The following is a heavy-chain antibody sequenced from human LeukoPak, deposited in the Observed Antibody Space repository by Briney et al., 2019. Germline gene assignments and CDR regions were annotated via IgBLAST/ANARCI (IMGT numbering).Heavy chain of an antibody. CDR3: ARVPKYFDL. V-gene: IGHV4-34*01. J-gene: IGHJ2*01. Sequence: SETLSLTCAVYSGPFSGFYWTWIRQPPGTGLEWIGQINHSRSTHYNPSLKSRVTISVDTSKNQFSLKLSSVTAADTAVYYCARVPKYFDLWGRGTLVTVSS. CDR1: SGPFSGFY. CDR2: INHSRST.